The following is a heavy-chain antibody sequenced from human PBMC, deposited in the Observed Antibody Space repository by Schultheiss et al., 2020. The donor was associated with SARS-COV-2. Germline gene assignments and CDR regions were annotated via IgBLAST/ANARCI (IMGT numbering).Heavy chain of an antibody. V-gene: IGHV3-30*07. J-gene: IGHJ6*02. D-gene: IGHD4-17*01. CDR3: AREPATVTQNYGMDV. CDR2: ISYDGSNK. Sequence: GGSLRLSCAASGFTFSSYAMHWVRQAPGKGLEWVAVISYDGSNKYYADSVKGRFTISRDNSKNTLYLQMNSLRAEDTAVYYCAREPATVTQNYGMDVWGQGTTVTVSS. CDR1: GFTFSSYA.